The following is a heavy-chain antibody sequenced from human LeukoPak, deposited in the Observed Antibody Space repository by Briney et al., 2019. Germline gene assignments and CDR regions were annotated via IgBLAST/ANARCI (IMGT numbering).Heavy chain of an antibody. CDR3: ARHKRMVRGVPLDY. Sequence: PSETLSLTCAVYGGSFSGYYWSWIRQPPGKGLEWIGEINHSGSTNYNPSLKSRVTISVDTSKNQFSLKLSSVTAADTAVYYCARHKRMVRGVPLDYWGQGTLVTVSS. V-gene: IGHV4-34*01. CDR1: GGSFSGYY. D-gene: IGHD3-10*01. J-gene: IGHJ4*02. CDR2: INHSGST.